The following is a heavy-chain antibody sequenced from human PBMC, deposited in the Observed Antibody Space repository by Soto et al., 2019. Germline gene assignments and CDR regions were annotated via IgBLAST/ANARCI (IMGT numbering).Heavy chain of an antibody. CDR2: ISSSSSTI. J-gene: IGHJ5*02. CDR3: ARTPVLLWFGEFPLWFDP. CDR1: GFTFSSYS. V-gene: IGHV3-48*01. Sequence: EVQLVESGGGLVQPGGSLRLSCAASGFTFSSYSMNWVRQAPGKGLEWVSYISSSSSTIYYADSVKGRFTISRDNAKNSLYLQMNSLRAEDTAVYYCARTPVLLWFGEFPLWFDPWGQGTLVTVSS. D-gene: IGHD3-10*01.